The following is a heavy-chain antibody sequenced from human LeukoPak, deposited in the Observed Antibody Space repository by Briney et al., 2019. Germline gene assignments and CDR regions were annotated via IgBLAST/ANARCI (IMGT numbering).Heavy chain of an antibody. CDR3: ARGLYYYDSSGYQGAFDI. D-gene: IGHD3-22*01. CDR2: IWYDGSNK. V-gene: IGHV3-33*01. J-gene: IGHJ3*02. CDR1: GFTFSSYG. Sequence: GGSLRLSCAASGFTFSSYGMHWVRQAPGKGLEWVAVIWYDGSNKYYADSVEGRFTISRDNSKNTLYLQMNSLRAEDTAVYYCARGLYYYDSSGYQGAFDIWGQGTMVTVSS.